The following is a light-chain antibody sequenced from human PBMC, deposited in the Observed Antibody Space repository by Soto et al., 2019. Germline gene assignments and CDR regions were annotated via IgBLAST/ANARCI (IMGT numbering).Light chain of an antibody. CDR2: DAS. Sequence: EIVLTQSPAALSLSPGERATLSLMASQSVSSYLAWYQQKPGQAPRLLIYDASNRATGIPARFSGSGSGTDFTLTISSLEPEDFAVYYCQQRNNWPRITFGQGTRLEIK. J-gene: IGKJ5*01. CDR1: QSVSSY. CDR3: QQRNNWPRIT. V-gene: IGKV3-11*01.